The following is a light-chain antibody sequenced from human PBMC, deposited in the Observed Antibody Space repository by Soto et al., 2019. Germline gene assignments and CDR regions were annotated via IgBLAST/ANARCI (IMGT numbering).Light chain of an antibody. J-gene: IGLJ1*01. CDR1: SSDVGSYNL. Sequence: QSALTQPASVSGSPGQSITISCTGTSSDVGSYNLVSWYQQHPGKAPKLMIYEGSKRPSGVSNRFSGSKSGNTASLTISGLQAEDEADYYCSLYTSSDTPYVFGPGTKLTVL. CDR2: EGS. V-gene: IGLV2-23*01. CDR3: SLYTSSDTPYV.